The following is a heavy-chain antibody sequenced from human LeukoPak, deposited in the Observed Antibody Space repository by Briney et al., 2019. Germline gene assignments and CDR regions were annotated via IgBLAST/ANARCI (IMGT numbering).Heavy chain of an antibody. J-gene: IGHJ4*02. CDR3: ARGRIPLVAVPDADGGNFDY. D-gene: IGHD2-2*01. V-gene: IGHV4-34*01. Sequence: PSETLSLTCAVYIESFSVYYGSGIRHPPGEGGECRGEINHRESTNYNPSRKSRVTISLDPSKNQLPRKRSSVTAADTHVYYCARGRIPLVAVPDADGGNFDYWGQGTLVTVSS. CDR2: INHREST. CDR1: IESFSVYY.